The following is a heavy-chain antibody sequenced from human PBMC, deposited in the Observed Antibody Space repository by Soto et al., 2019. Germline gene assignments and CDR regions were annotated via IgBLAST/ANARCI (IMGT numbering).Heavy chain of an antibody. CDR1: GGTFSSYA. CDR3: AKYYYDSSGYPHYYGMDV. V-gene: IGHV1-69*01. Sequence: QVQLVQSGAEVKKPGSSVKVSCKASGGTFSSYAISWVRQAPGQGLEWMGGIIPIFCTANYAQKFQGRVTITADESTSTAYIELSSLRSEDTAVYYCAKYYYDSSGYPHYYGMDVWGRGTTVTVSS. D-gene: IGHD3-22*01. J-gene: IGHJ6*02. CDR2: IIPIFCTA.